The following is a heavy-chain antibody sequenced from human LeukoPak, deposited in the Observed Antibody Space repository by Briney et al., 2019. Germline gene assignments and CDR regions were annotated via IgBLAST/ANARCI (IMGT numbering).Heavy chain of an antibody. CDR1: GFTFSSYA. CDR3: AKRASADYYYYYYMDV. Sequence: GGSLRLSCAASGFTFSSYAMSWVRQAPGKGLEWVSAISGSGGSTYYADSVKGRFTIYRDNSKNTLYLQMNSLRAEDTAVYYCAKRASADYYYYYYMDVWGRGTTVTVSS. CDR2: ISGSGGST. J-gene: IGHJ6*03. D-gene: IGHD1-26*01. V-gene: IGHV3-23*01.